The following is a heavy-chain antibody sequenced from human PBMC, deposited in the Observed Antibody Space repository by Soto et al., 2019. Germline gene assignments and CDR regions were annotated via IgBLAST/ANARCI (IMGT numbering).Heavy chain of an antibody. D-gene: IGHD3-10*01. J-gene: IGHJ5*01. CDR3: ARRERYYGSPGWFDP. CDR2: VYYNENT. CDR1: GASINNFAYY. V-gene: IGHV4-39*01. Sequence: SETLSLTCSVSGASINNFAYYWGWIRQPPGKGLEWIGTVYYNENTYYNPSPKSRVAISVDTAKNQFSLNLRSVTAADTAIYFCARRERYYGSPGWFDPWGQGTLVTVS.